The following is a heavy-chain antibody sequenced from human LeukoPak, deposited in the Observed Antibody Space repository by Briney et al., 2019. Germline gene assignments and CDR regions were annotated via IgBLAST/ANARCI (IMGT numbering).Heavy chain of an antibody. V-gene: IGHV4-59*01. J-gene: IGHJ6*03. Sequence: SETLSLTCTVSGGSISSYYWSWLRQPPGKGLEWIGYIYYSGSTNYNPSLKSRVTISVDTSKNQFSLKLSSVTAADTAVYYCARTHIVVVPAAASDYYMDVWGKGTTVTVSS. CDR1: GGSISSYY. D-gene: IGHD2-2*01. CDR2: IYYSGST. CDR3: ARTHIVVVPAAASDYYMDV.